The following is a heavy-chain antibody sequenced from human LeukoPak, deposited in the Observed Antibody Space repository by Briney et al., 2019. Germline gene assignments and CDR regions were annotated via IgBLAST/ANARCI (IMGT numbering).Heavy chain of an antibody. CDR3: ARLGPYFYGSGTYAYYDY. V-gene: IGHV4-39*07. Sequence: SETLSLTCTVSGGSISSSSYYWGWIRQPPGKGLEWIGTIYYSGKTYYNPSLKSRVTISVDTSKNQFSLKLSSVTAADTAVYYCARLGPYFYGSGTYAYYDYWGQGTLVTVSS. CDR2: IYYSGKT. CDR1: GGSISSSSYY. J-gene: IGHJ4*02. D-gene: IGHD3-10*01.